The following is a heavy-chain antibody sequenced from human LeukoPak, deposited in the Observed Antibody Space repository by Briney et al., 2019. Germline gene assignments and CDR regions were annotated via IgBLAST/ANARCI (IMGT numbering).Heavy chain of an antibody. Sequence: PGGSLRLSCAASGFTFSSYWMSWVRQAPGKGLEWVANIKQDGSEKYYVDSVKGRFTISRDNAKNSQYLQMNSLRAEDTAVYYCARPYHGYSGYSTADYWGQGTLVTVSS. CDR1: GFTFSSYW. V-gene: IGHV3-7*01. CDR3: ARPYHGYSGYSTADY. CDR2: IKQDGSEK. J-gene: IGHJ4*02. D-gene: IGHD5-12*01.